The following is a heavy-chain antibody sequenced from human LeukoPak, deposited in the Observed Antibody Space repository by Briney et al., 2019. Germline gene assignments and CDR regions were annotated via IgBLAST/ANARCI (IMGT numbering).Heavy chain of an antibody. Sequence: SETLSLTCTVSGGSISSGSYYWSCIRQPAGKGLECIGRIYTSGSTNYNPSLKSRVTISVDTSKHQLSLKLSSVTAADTAVYYCASDGKISPYYGMDVWGQGTTVTVSS. CDR1: GGSISSGSYY. J-gene: IGHJ6*02. CDR2: IYTSGST. D-gene: IGHD1-26*01. CDR3: ASDGKISPYYGMDV. V-gene: IGHV4-61*02.